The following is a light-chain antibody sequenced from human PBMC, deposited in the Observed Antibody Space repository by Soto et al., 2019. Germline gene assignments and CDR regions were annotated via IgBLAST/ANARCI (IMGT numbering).Light chain of an antibody. V-gene: IGLV1-36*01. Sequence: QSVLTQPPSVSEAPRQRVTISCSGSSSNIGNNAVNWYQQLPGKAPKLLIYYDDLLPSGVSDRFSGSKSGTSASLAISGLKSDDEADYYCPAWDDSLNDYVSGTGTKLTVI. J-gene: IGLJ1*01. CDR2: YDD. CDR1: SSNIGNNA. CDR3: PAWDDSLNDYV.